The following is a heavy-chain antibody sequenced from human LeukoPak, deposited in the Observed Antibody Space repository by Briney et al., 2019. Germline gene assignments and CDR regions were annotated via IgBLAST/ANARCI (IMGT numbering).Heavy chain of an antibody. CDR3: AREGIVGADY. J-gene: IGHJ4*02. D-gene: IGHD1-26*01. Sequence: SETLSLTCTVSGGSISSSSYYWGWIRQPPGKGLEWIGSIYYSGSTYYNPSLKSRVTISVDTSKNQFSLKLSSVTAADTAVYYCAREGIVGADYWGQGTLVTVSS. V-gene: IGHV4-39*07. CDR2: IYYSGST. CDR1: GGSISSSSYY.